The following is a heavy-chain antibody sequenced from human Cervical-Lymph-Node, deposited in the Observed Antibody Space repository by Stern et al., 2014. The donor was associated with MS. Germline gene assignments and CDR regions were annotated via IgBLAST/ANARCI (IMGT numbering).Heavy chain of an antibody. Sequence: EVQLVESGGGLIQPGGSLKLSCSASGFTLSSNYMSWVRQAPGKALEWVSLIYTVGSTYYADSVKGRFTISRDNSKNTLYLQMHNLRAEDTAVYYCARSATSVADPFDYWGQGTLVIVSS. CDR3: ARSATSVADPFDY. CDR2: IYTVGST. J-gene: IGHJ4*02. CDR1: GFTLSSNY. V-gene: IGHV3-53*01. D-gene: IGHD6-19*01.